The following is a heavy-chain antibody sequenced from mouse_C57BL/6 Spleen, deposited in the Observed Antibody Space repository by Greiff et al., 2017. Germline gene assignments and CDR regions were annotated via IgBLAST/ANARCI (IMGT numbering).Heavy chain of an antibody. Sequence: QVQLQQSGPELVKPGASVKISCKASGYAFSSSWMNWVKQRPGKGLEWIGRIYPGDGDTNYNGKFKGKATLTADKSSSTAYMQLSSLTSEDSAVYFCARSKPYSNYDAMDYWGQGTSVTVSS. CDR2: IYPGDGDT. CDR3: ARSKPYSNYDAMDY. J-gene: IGHJ4*01. CDR1: GYAFSSSW. V-gene: IGHV1-82*01. D-gene: IGHD2-5*01.